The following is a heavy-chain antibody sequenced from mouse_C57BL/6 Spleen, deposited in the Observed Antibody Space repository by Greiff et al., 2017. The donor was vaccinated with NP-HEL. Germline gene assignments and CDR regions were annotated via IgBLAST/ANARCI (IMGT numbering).Heavy chain of an antibody. CDR3: ARHEDRRYGNYEAMDY. D-gene: IGHD2-1*01. CDR2: FYPGSGSI. V-gene: IGHV1-62-2*01. Sequence: QVQLQQSGAELVKPGASVKLSCKASGYTFTEYTIHWVKQRSGQGLEWIGWFYPGSGSIKYNEKFKDKATLTADKSSNTVYMKLSRLTSEDSAVYFGARHEDRRYGNYEAMDYWGQGTSVTVSS. J-gene: IGHJ4*01. CDR1: GYTFTEYT.